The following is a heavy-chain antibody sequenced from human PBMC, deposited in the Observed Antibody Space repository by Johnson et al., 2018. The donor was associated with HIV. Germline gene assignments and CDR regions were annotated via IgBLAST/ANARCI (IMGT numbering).Heavy chain of an antibody. D-gene: IGHD3-3*01. V-gene: IGHV3-30*14. J-gene: IGHJ3*02. CDR2: IIFDGVYK. Sequence: VQLVESGGGVVQPGTSLTLSCAASGFPFRDSAMHWVRQAPGRGMEWLAVIIFDGVYKHHAESVKGRFTISRDNYKATVYLELNSLRGEDTAFYYCARGPPPFARFGVAAKPNDAFDIWGQGTMVTVSS. CDR1: GFPFRDSA. CDR3: ARGPPPFARFGVAAKPNDAFDI.